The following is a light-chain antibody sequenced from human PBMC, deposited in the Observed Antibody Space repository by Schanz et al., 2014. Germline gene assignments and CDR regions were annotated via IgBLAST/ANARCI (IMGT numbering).Light chain of an antibody. CDR1: QTITRS. Sequence: IQMTQSPSSLSASEGDRVTITCRASQTITRSLNWYQQKPGKAPKLLIYAASSLQSGVPSRFSGSGSGTDFTLTISSLQPEDFATYYCQQSYSTPRVTFGPGTKVDIK. V-gene: IGKV1-39*01. CDR2: AAS. CDR3: QQSYSTPRVT. J-gene: IGKJ3*01.